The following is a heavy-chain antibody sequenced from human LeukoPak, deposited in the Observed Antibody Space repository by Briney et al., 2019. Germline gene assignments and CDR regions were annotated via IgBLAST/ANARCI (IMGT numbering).Heavy chain of an antibody. V-gene: IGHV4-59*01. CDR2: IYHTGST. CDR3: ARRGRNSSGWQDYL. Sequence: SETLSLTCTVSGGSISSYYWSRIRQPPGKGLEWIANIYHTGSTNYNPSLSSRVTISIDTAKNQFSLKLTSVTAADTAVYYCARRGRNSSGWQDYLWGQGTLVTVSS. CDR1: GGSISSYY. D-gene: IGHD6-25*01. J-gene: IGHJ4*02.